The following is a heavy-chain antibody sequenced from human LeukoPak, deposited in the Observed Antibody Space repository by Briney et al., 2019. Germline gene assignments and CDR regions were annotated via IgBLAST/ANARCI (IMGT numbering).Heavy chain of an antibody. Sequence: ASVKVSCKASGYTFTSYGISWVRQAPGQGLEWMGWISAYNGNTNYAQKLQGRVTMTGDTSTSTAYMELSRLTSDDTAVYYCARVQGIAAADYWGQGTLVTVSS. D-gene: IGHD6-13*01. J-gene: IGHJ4*02. V-gene: IGHV1-18*01. CDR3: ARVQGIAAADY. CDR1: GYTFTSYG. CDR2: ISAYNGNT.